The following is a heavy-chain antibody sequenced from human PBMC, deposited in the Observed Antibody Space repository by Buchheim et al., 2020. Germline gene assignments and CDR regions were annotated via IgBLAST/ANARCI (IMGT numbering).Heavy chain of an antibody. Sequence: QVQLQQWGAGLLKPSETLSLTCAVYGGSFSGYYWSWICQPPGKGLEWIGEINHSGSTNYNPALKSRGTISVDTSKKQFPLKLSSVTAADTAVYYCARGGGREYCSSTSCYDNWFDPWGQGTL. J-gene: IGHJ5*02. CDR2: INHSGST. CDR3: ARGGGREYCSSTSCYDNWFDP. D-gene: IGHD2-2*01. CDR1: GGSFSGYY. V-gene: IGHV4-34*01.